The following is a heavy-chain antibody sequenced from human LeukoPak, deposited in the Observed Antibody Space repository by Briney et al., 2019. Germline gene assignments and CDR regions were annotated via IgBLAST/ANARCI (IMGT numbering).Heavy chain of an antibody. D-gene: IGHD3-9*01. CDR3: ARSFYDILIGYYQYFDY. J-gene: IGHJ4*02. CDR1: GLSFSSNY. V-gene: IGHV3-66*01. CDR2: IYRDGGS. Sequence: GGSLRLSCVASGLSFSSNYMSWVRQAPGKGLEWVSVIYRDGGSYYAESVKGRFTISRDNSKNTLYIQMNSLRAEDTAVYYCARSFYDILIGYYQYFDYWGQGTLVTVSS.